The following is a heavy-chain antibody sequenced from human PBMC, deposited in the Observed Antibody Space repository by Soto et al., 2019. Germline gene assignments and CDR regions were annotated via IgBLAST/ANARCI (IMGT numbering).Heavy chain of an antibody. J-gene: IGHJ5*02. V-gene: IGHV3-49*03. CDR1: GFTFGDYA. CDR2: IRSKAYGGTT. Sequence: GGSLRLSCTASGFTFGDYAMSWFRQAPGKGLEWVGFIRSKAYGGTTEYXASVKGRFTISRDDSKSIAYLQMNSLKTEDTAVYYCTRDLSSSWRYNWFDPWGQGTLVTVSS. CDR3: TRDLSSSWRYNWFDP. D-gene: IGHD6-13*01.